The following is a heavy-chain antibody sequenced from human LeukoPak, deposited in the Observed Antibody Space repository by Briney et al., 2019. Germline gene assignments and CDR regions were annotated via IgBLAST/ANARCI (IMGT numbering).Heavy chain of an antibody. D-gene: IGHD3-3*01. Sequence: SGTLSLTCAVSGGSISSYYWRWIRQPPGKGLEWIGYIYHSGSTNYNPSLKSRVTISVDTSKNQFSLKLSSVTAADTAVYYCARGGSGYDFGRGYWGGFDIWGQGTMVTVSS. CDR3: ARGGSGYDFGRGYWGGFDI. J-gene: IGHJ3*02. CDR1: GGSISSYY. CDR2: IYHSGST. V-gene: IGHV4-59*01.